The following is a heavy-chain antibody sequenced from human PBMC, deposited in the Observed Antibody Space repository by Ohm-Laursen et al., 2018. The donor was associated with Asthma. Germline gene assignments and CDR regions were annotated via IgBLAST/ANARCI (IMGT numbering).Heavy chain of an antibody. D-gene: IGHD4-17*01. CDR1: KFTFSNYA. CDR2: ISSTGGST. J-gene: IGHJ4*02. V-gene: IGHV3-23*01. CDR3: ATGGLRALGYFDY. Sequence: LSLTCAASKFTFSNYAMNWVRQPPGKGLEWVSEISSTGGSTDYADSVKGRFTTSRDNSKNTLYLQMNSLRAEDTAVYYCATGGLRALGYFDYWGQGTLVTVSS.